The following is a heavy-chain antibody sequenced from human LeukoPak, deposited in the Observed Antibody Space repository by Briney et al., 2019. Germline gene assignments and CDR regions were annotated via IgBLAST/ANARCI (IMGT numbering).Heavy chain of an antibody. CDR3: ARGYYGDYPISY. CDR2: INHSGST. CDR1: GGSFSGYY. J-gene: IGHJ4*02. V-gene: IGHV4-34*01. Sequence: PSETLSLTCAVYGGSFSGYYWSWIRQPPGKGLEWIGEINHSGSTNYNPSLKSRVTLSVDTSKNQFSLKLSSVTAADTAVYYCARGYYGDYPISYWGQGTLVTVSS. D-gene: IGHD4-17*01.